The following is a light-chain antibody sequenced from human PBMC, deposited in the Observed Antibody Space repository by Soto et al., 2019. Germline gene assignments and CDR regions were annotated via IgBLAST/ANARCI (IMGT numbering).Light chain of an antibody. CDR2: AAS. V-gene: IGKV1-9*01. CDR3: QQLNSYPIT. CDR1: QGISSY. Sequence: IQLTQSPSSLSASVGDRVTITCRASQGISSYLAWYQQKPGKAPKLLIYAASTLQSGVPSRFSGSGSGTDFTLTISSLQPEDFAIYYCQQLNSYPITFGQGTRLEI. J-gene: IGKJ5*01.